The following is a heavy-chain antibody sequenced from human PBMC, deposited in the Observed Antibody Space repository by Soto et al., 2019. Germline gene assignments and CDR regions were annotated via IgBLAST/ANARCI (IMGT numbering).Heavy chain of an antibody. CDR1: GCTWSSFP. CDR3: ARAAWELQDAFDI. D-gene: IGHD1-26*01. V-gene: IGHV3-30-3*01. Sequence: GGSLRLPWAASGCTWSSFPFPRVGKVPGKGLEWVAVISYDGSNKYYADSVKGRFTISRDNSKNTLYLQMNSLRAEDTAVYYCARAAWELQDAFDIRGQGTMVTVSS. CDR2: ISYDGSNK. J-gene: IGHJ3*02.